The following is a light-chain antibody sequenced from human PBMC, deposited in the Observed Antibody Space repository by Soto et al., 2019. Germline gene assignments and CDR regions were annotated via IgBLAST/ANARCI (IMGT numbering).Light chain of an antibody. Sequence: EIVLTQSPGTLSLSPGERATLSCRASQSVSSSYLVWYQQKPGQAPRLLIYGASSRATGIPDRFSGSGSGTDFAHTISRLEPEDFAVDYCQQYGSSPRTFGQGTKVEIK. CDR3: QQYGSSPRT. J-gene: IGKJ1*01. V-gene: IGKV3-20*01. CDR1: QSVSSSY. CDR2: GAS.